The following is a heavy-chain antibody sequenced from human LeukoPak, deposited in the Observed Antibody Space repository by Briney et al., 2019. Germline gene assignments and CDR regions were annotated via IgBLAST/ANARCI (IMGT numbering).Heavy chain of an antibody. CDR2: INHSGST. J-gene: IGHJ6*02. D-gene: IGHD3-3*01. CDR1: GGPFSGYY. CDR3: ARDSYDFWSGCYQYYYGMDV. Sequence: SETLSLTCAVYGGPFSGYYWSWIRQPPGKGLEWIGEINHSGSTNYNPSLKSRVTISVDTSKNQFSLKLSSVTAADTAVYYCARDSYDFWSGCYQYYYGMDVWGQGTTVTVSS. V-gene: IGHV4-34*01.